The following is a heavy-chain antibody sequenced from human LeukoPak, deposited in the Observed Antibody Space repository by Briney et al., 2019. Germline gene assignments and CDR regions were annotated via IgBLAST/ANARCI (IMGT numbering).Heavy chain of an antibody. J-gene: IGHJ4*02. V-gene: IGHV3-21*01. CDR3: ARALRHKPSIDY. CDR1: GFTFSSYS. Sequence: GGSLRLSCAASGFTFSSYSMSWVRQAPGKGLEWVSSISSSRSYIYYADSVKGRFTISRDNAKNSLYLQMNSLRAEDTAVYYCARALRHKPSIDYWGQGTLVTVSS. CDR2: ISSSRSYI.